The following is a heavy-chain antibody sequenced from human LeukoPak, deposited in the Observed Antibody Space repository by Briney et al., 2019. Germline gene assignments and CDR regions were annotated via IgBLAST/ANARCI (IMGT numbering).Heavy chain of an antibody. J-gene: IGHJ4*02. V-gene: IGHV1-18*04. CDR1: EYTFTDYY. CDR3: ARVRVIGYYDSSGYYEN. Sequence: ASVKVSCKASEYTFTDYYIHWMRQAPGQGLEWMGWISAYNGNTNYAQKLQGRVTMTTDTSTSTAYMELRSLRSDDTAVYYCARVRVIGYYDSSGYYENWGQGTLVTVSS. CDR2: ISAYNGNT. D-gene: IGHD3-22*01.